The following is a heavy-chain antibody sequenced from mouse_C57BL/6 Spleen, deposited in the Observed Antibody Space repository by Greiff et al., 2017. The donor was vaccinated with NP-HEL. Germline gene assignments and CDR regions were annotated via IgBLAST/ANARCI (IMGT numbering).Heavy chain of an antibody. J-gene: IGHJ4*01. D-gene: IGHD1-1*01. CDR3: ARGGTVVARAMDD. CDR1: GYAFSSYW. CDR2: IYPGDGDT. Sequence: QVQLQQSGAELVKPGASVTISCTASGYAFSSYWMNWVKQRPGKGLEWIGQIYPGDGDTNYNGKFTGKATLTADKSSSTAYMQLSSLTSEDSAVYFCARGGTVVARAMDDGGQGTSVTVSS. V-gene: IGHV1-80*01.